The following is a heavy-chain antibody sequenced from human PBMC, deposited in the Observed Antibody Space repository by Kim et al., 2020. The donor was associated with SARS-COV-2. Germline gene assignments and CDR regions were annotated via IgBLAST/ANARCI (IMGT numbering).Heavy chain of an antibody. CDR1: GFTFSSYA. Sequence: GGSLRLSCAASGFTFSSYAMSWVRQAPGKGLEWVSAISGSGGSTYYADSVKGRLTISRDNSKNTLYLQMNSLRAEDTAVYYCATEGGSGWYYYYYGMDVWGQGTTVTVSS. CDR3: ATEGGSGWYYYYYGMDV. V-gene: IGHV3-23*01. D-gene: IGHD6-19*01. J-gene: IGHJ6*02. CDR2: ISGSGGST.